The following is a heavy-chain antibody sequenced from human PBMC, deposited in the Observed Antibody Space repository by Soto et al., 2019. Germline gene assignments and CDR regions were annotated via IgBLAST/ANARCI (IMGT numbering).Heavy chain of an antibody. CDR3: ATEKNRIFDY. Sequence: GGSLRLSCGGSGFTFDYHTMHWVRQFPGKGLEWVSLITWDGGSTFYADSVKGRFTISRGNSKNSLYLQMNSLRTEDTALYYCATEKNRIFDYWGQGTLVTVSS. CDR1: GFTFDYHT. CDR2: ITWDGGST. V-gene: IGHV3-43*01. J-gene: IGHJ4*02.